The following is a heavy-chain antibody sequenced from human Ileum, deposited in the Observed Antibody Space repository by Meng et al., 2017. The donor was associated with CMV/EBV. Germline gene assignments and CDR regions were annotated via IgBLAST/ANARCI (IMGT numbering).Heavy chain of an antibody. CDR3: AREGTLSFSLDS. V-gene: IGHV3-30*04. CDR1: GFTFSNYP. D-gene: IGHD3-10*01. J-gene: IGHJ4*02. CDR2: ISYNGGRT. Sequence: CGGSGFTFSNYPMHWVRQAPGKGLEWVAYISYNGGRTYDADSVKGRFTISGDNSKNTVYLQMNSLGADDTAVYYCAREGTLSFSLDSWGQGTLVTVSS.